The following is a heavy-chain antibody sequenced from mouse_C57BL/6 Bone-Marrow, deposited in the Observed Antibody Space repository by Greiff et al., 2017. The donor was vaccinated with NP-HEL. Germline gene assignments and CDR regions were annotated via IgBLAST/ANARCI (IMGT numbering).Heavy chain of an antibody. J-gene: IGHJ3*01. CDR3: ASDYGYDRFAY. Sequence: EVQLQQSGPELVKPGASVKISCKASGYSVTGYYMNWVKQSPEKSLEWIGEINPSTGGTTYNQKFKAKATLTVDKSSSTAYMQLKSLTSEDSAVYYCASDYGYDRFAYWGQGTLVTVSA. CDR1: GYSVTGYY. D-gene: IGHD2-2*01. V-gene: IGHV1-42*01. CDR2: INPSTGGT.